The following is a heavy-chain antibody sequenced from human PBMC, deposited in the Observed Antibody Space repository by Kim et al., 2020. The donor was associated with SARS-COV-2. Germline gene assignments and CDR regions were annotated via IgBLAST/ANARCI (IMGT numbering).Heavy chain of an antibody. J-gene: IGHJ6*02. D-gene: IGHD3-22*01. CDR3: ARALPDSSGYVIYGMDV. Sequence: ASVKVSCKASGYTFTSYDINWVRQATGQGLEWMGWMNPNSGNTGYAQKFQGRVTMTRNTSISTAYMELSSLRSEDTAVYYCARALPDSSGYVIYGMDVWGQGTTVTVSS. CDR1: GYTFTSYD. CDR2: MNPNSGNT. V-gene: IGHV1-8*01.